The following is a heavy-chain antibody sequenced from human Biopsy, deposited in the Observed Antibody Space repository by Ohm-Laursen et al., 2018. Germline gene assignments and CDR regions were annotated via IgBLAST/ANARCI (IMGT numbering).Heavy chain of an antibody. Sequence: GTLSLTCTVSGGSISSYYWNWIRQTPGKGLEWIGYIYYSGSTNYNPSLKSRVTISVDTSKNQFSLRLNSVTAADTAVYYCARATNSTGWPYYYFYGMDVWGQGTRSPSP. CDR3: ARATNSTGWPYYYFYGMDV. CDR2: IYYSGST. D-gene: IGHD2/OR15-2a*01. J-gene: IGHJ6*02. V-gene: IGHV4-59*01. CDR1: GGSISSYY.